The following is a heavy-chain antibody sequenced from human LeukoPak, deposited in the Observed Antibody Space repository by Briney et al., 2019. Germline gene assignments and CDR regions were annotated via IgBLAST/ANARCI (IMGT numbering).Heavy chain of an antibody. CDR2: IYHSGST. CDR1: GGSISSSSYY. V-gene: IGHV4-39*01. CDR3: ASPHPSGSYYPGAFDI. D-gene: IGHD1-26*01. J-gene: IGHJ3*02. Sequence: SETLSLTCTVSGGSISSSSYYSGWIRQPPGKGLEWIGSIYHSGSTYYNPSLKSRVTISVDTSKNQFSLKLSSVTAADTAVYYSASPHPSGSYYPGAFDIWGQGTMVTVSS.